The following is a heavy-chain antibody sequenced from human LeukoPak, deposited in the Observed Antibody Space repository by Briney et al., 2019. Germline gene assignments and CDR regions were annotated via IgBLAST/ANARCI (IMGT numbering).Heavy chain of an antibody. CDR3: AKDISFGGYSGYDLGYYFDY. J-gene: IGHJ4*02. Sequence: GRSLRLSCAASGFTFDDYAMHWVRQAPGKGLEWVSGISWNSGSIGYADSVKGRFTISRDNAKNSLYLQMNSLRAEDTALYYCAKDISFGGYSGYDLGYYFDYWGQGTLVTVSS. CDR1: GFTFDDYA. D-gene: IGHD5-12*01. V-gene: IGHV3-9*01. CDR2: ISWNSGSI.